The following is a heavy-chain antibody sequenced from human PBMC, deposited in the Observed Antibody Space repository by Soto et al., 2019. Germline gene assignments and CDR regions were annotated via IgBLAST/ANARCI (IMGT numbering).Heavy chain of an antibody. D-gene: IGHD6-13*01. CDR3: ARDFTKSSSWPYYFDY. V-gene: IGHV1-18*01. Sequence: QVQLVQSGAEVKKPGASVKVSCKASGYTFTTYGISWVRQAPGQGLEWLGWIGAYSGSTKFAQKLRGRVTMTTDTSTTTAYMELRSLTSDDTAVYYCARDFTKSSSWPYYFDYWGQGTLVTVSS. J-gene: IGHJ4*02. CDR2: IGAYSGST. CDR1: GYTFTTYG.